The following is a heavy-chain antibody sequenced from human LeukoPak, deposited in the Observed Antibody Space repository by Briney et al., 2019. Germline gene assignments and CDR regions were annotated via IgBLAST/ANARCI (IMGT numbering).Heavy chain of an antibody. CDR2: ISSSDTTI. J-gene: IGHJ6*02. Sequence: PGGSLRLSCAASGFTFSSYEMTWVRQAPGKGLEWVSNISSSDTTIHYADSVKGRFTISRDNARNSLYLQMNSLRAEDTVVYYCARSRRDNYYYYYGMDVWGQGTTVTVSS. CDR1: GFTFSSYE. V-gene: IGHV3-48*03. CDR3: ARSRRDNYYYYYGMDV. D-gene: IGHD5-24*01.